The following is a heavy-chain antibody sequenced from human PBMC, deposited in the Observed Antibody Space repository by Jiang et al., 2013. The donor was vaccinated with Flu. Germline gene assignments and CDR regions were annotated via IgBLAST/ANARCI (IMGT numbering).Heavy chain of an antibody. CDR3: TTDRYRRGWGRTDY. CDR1: GFTFSNAW. D-gene: IGHD6-19*01. Sequence: AASGFTFSNAWMSWVRQAPGKGLEWVGRIKSKTDGGTTDYAAPVKGRFTISRDDSKNTLYLQMNSLRTEDTAVYYCTTDRYRRGWGRTDYWGQGTLVTVSS. V-gene: IGHV3-15*01. J-gene: IGHJ4*02. CDR2: IKSKTDGGTT.